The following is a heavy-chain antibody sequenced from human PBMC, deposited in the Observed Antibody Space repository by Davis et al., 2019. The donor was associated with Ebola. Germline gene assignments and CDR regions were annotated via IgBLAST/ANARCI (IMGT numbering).Heavy chain of an antibody. CDR3: ARDLIPAMRTRVYMDV. J-gene: IGHJ6*03. CDR1: GFTFSSYA. CDR2: ISYEGSNK. Sequence: PGGSLRLSCAASGFTFSSYAMHWVRQAPGKGLEWVAVISYEGSNKYYADSVKGRFTISRDNSKNTLYLQMNSLRAEDTAVYYCARDLIPAMRTRVYMDVWGKGTTVTVSS. D-gene: IGHD3-10*01. V-gene: IGHV3-30-3*01.